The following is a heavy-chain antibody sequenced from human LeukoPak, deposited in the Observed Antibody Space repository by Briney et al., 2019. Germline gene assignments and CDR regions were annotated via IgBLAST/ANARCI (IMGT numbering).Heavy chain of an antibody. V-gene: IGHV4-59*01. CDR3: TRGGLENGYHSNDGFDI. CDR1: GGSISGYY. CDR2: IYYSGST. Sequence: SETLSLTCTVSGGSISGYYWSWIRQPPGKGLEWIGYIYYSGSTKYNPSLKSRVTMSVDTSRNQFSLKLSSVTAADTAVYYCTRGGLENGYHSNDGFDIWGQGTMVTVSS. D-gene: IGHD3-22*01. J-gene: IGHJ3*02.